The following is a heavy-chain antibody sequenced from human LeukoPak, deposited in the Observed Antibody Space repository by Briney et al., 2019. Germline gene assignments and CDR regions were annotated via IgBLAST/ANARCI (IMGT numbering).Heavy chain of an antibody. Sequence: GGSLRLSCAASGFTFSSYEMNWVRQAPGKGLEWVSYISSSGSTIYYADSVKGRFTISRDNAKNSLYLQMNSLRAEDTAVYYCARESRSSGWYAWGQGTLVTVSS. J-gene: IGHJ5*02. D-gene: IGHD6-19*01. CDR2: ISSSGSTI. CDR1: GFTFSSYE. CDR3: ARESRSSGWYA. V-gene: IGHV3-48*03.